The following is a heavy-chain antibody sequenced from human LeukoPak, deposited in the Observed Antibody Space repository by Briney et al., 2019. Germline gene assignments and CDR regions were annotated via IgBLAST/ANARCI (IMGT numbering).Heavy chain of an antibody. CDR2: IYYSGST. CDR3: ARRLLFMDV. V-gene: IGHV4-34*11. J-gene: IGHJ6*03. CDR1: GGSFSGYY. D-gene: IGHD2-8*02. Sequence: KPSETLSLTCAVYGGSFSGYYWSWIRQPPGKGLEWIGYIYYSGSTNYNPSLKSRVTISVDTSKNQFSLKLSSVTAADTAVYYCARRLLFMDVWGKGTTVTVSS.